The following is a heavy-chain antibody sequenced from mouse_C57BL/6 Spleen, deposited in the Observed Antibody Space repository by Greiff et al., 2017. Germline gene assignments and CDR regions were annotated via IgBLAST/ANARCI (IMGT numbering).Heavy chain of an antibody. CDR2: IYPRGGST. CDR1: GYTFTDHT. Sequence: QVQLQQSDAELVKPGASVKISCKVSGYTFTDHTIHWMKQRPEQGLEWIGYIYPRGGSTKYNEKFKGKATLSADKSSSTAYMQLNSLPSEDSAVYFCAKRVYYISHYFDYWGQGTTLTVSS. D-gene: IGHD1-1*01. CDR3: AKRVYYISHYFDY. V-gene: IGHV1-78*01. J-gene: IGHJ2*01.